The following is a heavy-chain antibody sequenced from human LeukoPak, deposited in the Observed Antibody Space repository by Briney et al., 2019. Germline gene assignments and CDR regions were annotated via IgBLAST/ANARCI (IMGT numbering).Heavy chain of an antibody. D-gene: IGHD1-26*01. CDR2: INPNSGGT. V-gene: IGHV1-2*06. CDR1: GYTFTGYY. CDR3: ARYITVGATYQHFDY. J-gene: IGHJ4*02. Sequence: ASVKVSCTASGYTFTGYYMHWVRQAPGQGLEWMGRINPNSGGTNYAQKFQGRVTMTRDTSISTAYMELSRLRSGDTAVYYCARYITVGATYQHFDYWGQGTLVTVSS.